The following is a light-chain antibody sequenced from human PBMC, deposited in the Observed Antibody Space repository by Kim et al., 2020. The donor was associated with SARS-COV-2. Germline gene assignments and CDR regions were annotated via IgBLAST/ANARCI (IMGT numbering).Light chain of an antibody. CDR3: QQYFSSPYT. J-gene: IGKJ2*01. V-gene: IGKV4-1*01. CDR2: WAS. Sequence: MATINCNSSQSVLYSSNNKNFLALYQQKPGQTPQVLSSWASTRESGVPDRFSGSGSATDFTLTISRLQAEDVAVYFCQQYFSSPYTFGQGTNLVI. CDR1: QSVLYSSNNKNF.